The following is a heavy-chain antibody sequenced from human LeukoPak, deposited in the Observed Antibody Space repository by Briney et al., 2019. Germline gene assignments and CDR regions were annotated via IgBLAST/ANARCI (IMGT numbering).Heavy chain of an antibody. CDR2: IYSGGST. D-gene: IGHD6-6*01. Sequence: GGSLRLSCAASGFTVSSNYMSWVRQAPGKGLEWVSVIYSGGSTYYADSVKGRFTISRDNSKNTLYLQMNSLRAEDTAVYYCARGSIAGSQDAFDIWGQGTMVTVSP. V-gene: IGHV3-66*01. CDR3: ARGSIAGSQDAFDI. J-gene: IGHJ3*02. CDR1: GFTVSSNY.